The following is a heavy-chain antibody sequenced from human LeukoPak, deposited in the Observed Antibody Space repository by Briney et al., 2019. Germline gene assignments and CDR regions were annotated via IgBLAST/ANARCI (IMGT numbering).Heavy chain of an antibody. D-gene: IGHD3-22*01. J-gene: IGHJ1*01. Sequence: ASVKVSCKASGGTFSSYAISWVRQAPGQGLEWTGGIIPIFGTANYAQKFQGRVTITTDESTSTAYMELSSLRSEDTAVYYCARDDSPTYYYDSSGYEYFQHWGQGTLVTVPS. CDR2: IIPIFGTA. V-gene: IGHV1-69*05. CDR3: ARDDSPTYYYDSSGYEYFQH. CDR1: GGTFSSYA.